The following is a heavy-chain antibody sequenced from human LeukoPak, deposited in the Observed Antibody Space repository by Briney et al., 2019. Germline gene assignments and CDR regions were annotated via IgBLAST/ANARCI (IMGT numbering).Heavy chain of an antibody. J-gene: IGHJ4*02. V-gene: IGHV3-48*03. CDR3: AGQYYYDSSGLPY. CDR1: GFTFSSYE. Sequence: GGSLRLSCAGSGFTFSSYEMNWVRQAPGKGREGGSYISSSGSNKYYADSVKGRFTISRDNAKNSLYLQMNSLRAEETAVSYCAGQYYYDSSGLPYWGQGTLVTVSS. CDR2: ISSSGSNK. D-gene: IGHD3-22*01.